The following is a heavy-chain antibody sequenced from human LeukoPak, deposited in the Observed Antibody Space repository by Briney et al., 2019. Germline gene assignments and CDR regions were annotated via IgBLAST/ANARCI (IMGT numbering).Heavy chain of an antibody. CDR2: IYTSGST. CDR3: ARWIQIPYNWFDP. V-gene: IGHV4-4*07. J-gene: IGHJ5*02. D-gene: IGHD5-18*01. CDR1: GGSIFTYH. Sequence: PSETVSLTCTVSGGSIFTYHWSWIRQPAGKGLEWLGRIYTSGSTTYNPSFKSRVTMSVDTSKNQFSLKLSSVTAADTAVYYCARWIQIPYNWFDPWGQGTLVTVSS.